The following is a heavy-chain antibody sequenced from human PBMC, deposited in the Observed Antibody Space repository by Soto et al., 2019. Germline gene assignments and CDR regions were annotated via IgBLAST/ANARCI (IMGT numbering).Heavy chain of an antibody. Sequence: GGSLRLSCAASDFTVTDRFLTWVRQAPGKGLEWVSVITSYDSTYYADSVRGRFTISRDNSKNSYFLQMNSLRAEDSAVYDCASGPQRNSPSSYWGHGTRVTVSS. J-gene: IGHJ4*01. CDR2: ITSYDST. V-gene: IGHV3-53*01. D-gene: IGHD2-15*01. CDR3: ASGPQRNSPSSY. CDR1: DFTVTDRF.